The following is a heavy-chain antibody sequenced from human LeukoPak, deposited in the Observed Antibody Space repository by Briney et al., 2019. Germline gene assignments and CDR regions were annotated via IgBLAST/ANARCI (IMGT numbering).Heavy chain of an antibody. J-gene: IGHJ4*02. V-gene: IGHV3-9*01. CDR2: ISWNSGSI. D-gene: IGHD3-10*01. CDR3: AKDPRGPYYFDY. CDR1: GFTFDDYA. Sequence: GGSLRLSCAASGFTFDDYAMHWVRQAPGKGLEWVSGISWNSGSIGYADSVKGRFTISRDNAKNSLYLQMNSLRAEDTAVYYCAKDPRGPYYFDYWGQGTLVTVSS.